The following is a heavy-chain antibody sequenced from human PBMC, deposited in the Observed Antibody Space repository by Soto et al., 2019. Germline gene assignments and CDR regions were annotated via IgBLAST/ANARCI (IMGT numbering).Heavy chain of an antibody. J-gene: IGHJ6*02. CDR2: IYFSGST. V-gene: IGHV4-59*01. Sequence: SETLSLTCTVSGGSISSFSWSWIRQSPGKGLEWIGYIYFSGSTNYNPSLKSRVTISVDASKNRFSLNLSSVTAADTAVYYCARGTSWSGMDVWGQGTTVTVSS. CDR1: GGSISSFS. D-gene: IGHD2-2*01. CDR3: ARGTSWSGMDV.